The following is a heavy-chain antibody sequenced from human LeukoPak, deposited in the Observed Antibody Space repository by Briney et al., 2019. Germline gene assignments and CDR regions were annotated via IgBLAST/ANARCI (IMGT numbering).Heavy chain of an antibody. CDR3: ARKGLISSGCYNAFDI. V-gene: IGHV4-30-4*08. CDR1: GGSISSGDYY. D-gene: IGHD3-22*01. Sequence: SETLSLTCTVSGGSISSGDYYWSWIRQPPGKGLEWIGYIYYSGSTYYNPSLKSRVTISVDTSKNQFSLKLSSVTAADTAVYYCARKGLISSGCYNAFDIWGQGTMVTVSS. CDR2: IYYSGST. J-gene: IGHJ3*02.